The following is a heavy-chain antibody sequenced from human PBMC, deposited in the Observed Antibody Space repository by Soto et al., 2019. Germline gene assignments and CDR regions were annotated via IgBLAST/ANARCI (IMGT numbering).Heavy chain of an antibody. D-gene: IGHD2-2*01. J-gene: IGHJ6*02. Sequence: QVQLVQSGAEVKKPGSSVKVSCKASGGTFSSYAISWVRQAPGQVLEWMGGIIPIFGTANYAQKSQGRVTMTAAESPTTAYMALSRLRSQDTAVYYCPASRYCITTSCHRSTLGFYFYGMDVWGQGTTVTVSS. V-gene: IGHV1-69*12. CDR1: GGTFSSYA. CDR2: IIPIFGTA. CDR3: PASRYCITTSCHRSTLGFYFYGMDV.